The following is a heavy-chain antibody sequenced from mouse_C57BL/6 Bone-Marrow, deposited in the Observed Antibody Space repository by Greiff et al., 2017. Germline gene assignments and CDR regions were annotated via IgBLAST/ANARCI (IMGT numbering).Heavy chain of an antibody. CDR1: GYTFTDYY. J-gene: IGHJ2*01. Sequence: VQLQQSGPELVKPGASVKISCKASGYTFTDYYMNWVKQSHGKSLEWIGDINPNNGGTSYNQKFKGKATLTVYKSSRTAYMELRSLTSEDSAVYYCARNYDYEDYWGQGTTLTVSS. CDR2: INPNNGGT. CDR3: ARNYDYEDY. V-gene: IGHV1-26*01. D-gene: IGHD2-4*01.